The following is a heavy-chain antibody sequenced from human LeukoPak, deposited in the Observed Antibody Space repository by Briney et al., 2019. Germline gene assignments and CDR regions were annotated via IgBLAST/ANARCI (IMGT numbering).Heavy chain of an antibody. CDR2: IYHSGNT. J-gene: IGHJ4*02. D-gene: IGHD3-22*01. Sequence: SETLSLTCAVSGGSISSSNWWSWVRQPPGKGLEWIGEIYHSGNTNYNPSLKSRVTISVDKSKNQFSLKLSSVTAADTAVYYCARRDSSGYYFKDMDYWGQGTLVTVSS. CDR1: GGSISSSNW. CDR3: ARRDSSGYYFKDMDY. V-gene: IGHV4-4*02.